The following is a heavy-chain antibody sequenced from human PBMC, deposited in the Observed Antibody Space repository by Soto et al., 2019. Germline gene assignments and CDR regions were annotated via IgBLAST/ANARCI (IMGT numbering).Heavy chain of an antibody. CDR1: GYTFTGYY. Sequence: QVQLVQSGAEVKKPGASVKVSCKASGYTFTGYYMHWVRQAPGQGLEWMGWINPNSVGTNYAQKFQGRVTMTRDTSISTAYMELSRLRSDDTAVYYCAREEDTAIYYYYGMDVWGKGTTVTVSS. J-gene: IGHJ6*04. CDR3: AREEDTAIYYYYGMDV. CDR2: INPNSVGT. D-gene: IGHD5-18*01. V-gene: IGHV1-2*02.